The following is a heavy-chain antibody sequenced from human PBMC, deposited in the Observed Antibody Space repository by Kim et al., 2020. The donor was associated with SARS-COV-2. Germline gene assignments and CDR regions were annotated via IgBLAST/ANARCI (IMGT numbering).Heavy chain of an antibody. Sequence: GGSLRLSCAASGFTFSDYYMSWIRQAPGKGLEWVSYISSSGSTIYYADSVKGRFTISRDNAKNSLYLQMNSLRAEDTAVYYCARGRIGTYSSSWYVAYYFDYWGQGTLVTVSS. V-gene: IGHV3-11*04. CDR2: ISSSGSTI. CDR1: GFTFSDYY. D-gene: IGHD6-13*01. CDR3: ARGRIGTYSSSWYVAYYFDY. J-gene: IGHJ4*02.